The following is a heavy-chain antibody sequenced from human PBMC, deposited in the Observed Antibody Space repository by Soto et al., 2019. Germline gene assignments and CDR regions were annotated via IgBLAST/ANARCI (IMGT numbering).Heavy chain of an antibody. J-gene: IGHJ4*02. V-gene: IGHV3-23*01. CDR3: AKDQWHYDFWSGYNTPTDY. D-gene: IGHD3-3*01. CDR1: GFTFSSYA. Sequence: PGGSLRLSCAASGFTFSSYAMSWVRQAPGKGLEWVSAISGSGGSTYYADSVKGRFTISRDNSKNTLYLQMNSLRAEDTAVYYCAKDQWHYDFWSGYNTPTDYWGQGTLVTVSS. CDR2: ISGSGGST.